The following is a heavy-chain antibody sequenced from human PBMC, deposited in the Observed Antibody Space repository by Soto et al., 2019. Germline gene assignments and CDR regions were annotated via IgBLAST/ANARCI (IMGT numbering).Heavy chain of an antibody. Sequence: EVQLLESGGCLVQPGGSLKLSCADSGFSFSNFAVTWVRQAPGKGLEWVSTISGSGNSRYYADSVKGRFTFSRDNSKDTLYLQMNSLRAEDTAVYYCAKEFLAAVTDTKGVYYYCYGMDVWGHGTTVTVSS. J-gene: IGHJ6*02. CDR3: AKEFLAAVTDTKGVYYYCYGMDV. D-gene: IGHD6-19*01. CDR1: GFSFSNFA. CDR2: ISGSGNSR. V-gene: IGHV3-23*01.